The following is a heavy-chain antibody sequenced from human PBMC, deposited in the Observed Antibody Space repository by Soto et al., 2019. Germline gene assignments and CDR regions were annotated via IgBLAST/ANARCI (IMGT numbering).Heavy chain of an antibody. CDR2: IYSGGST. CDR3: ARDTYSYGIVGMDV. D-gene: IGHD5-18*01. Sequence: EVQLVESGGGLIQPGGSLRLSCAASGFTVSSNYMSWVRQAPGKGLEWVSVIYSGGSTYYADSVKGRFTISRDNSKNTLYLQMNSLRAEDTAVYYCARDTYSYGIVGMDVWGQGTTVTVSS. J-gene: IGHJ6*02. V-gene: IGHV3-53*01. CDR1: GFTVSSNY.